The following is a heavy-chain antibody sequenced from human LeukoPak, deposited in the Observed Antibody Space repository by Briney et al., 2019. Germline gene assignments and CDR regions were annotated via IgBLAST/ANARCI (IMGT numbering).Heavy chain of an antibody. CDR3: ATAPYEYIWGTYRTNWFDP. D-gene: IGHD3-16*02. CDR2: SYYSGNT. CDR1: GGAISSGDYY. J-gene: IGHJ5*02. V-gene: IGHV4-30-4*01. Sequence: SETLSLTCTVSGGAISSGDYYWSWIRQPPGEGLEWIGYSYYSGNTYYNSSLKSRVTISMDTSKNQFSLKLNSMTAADTAVYYCATAPYEYIWGTYRTNWFDPWGQGTLVTVSS.